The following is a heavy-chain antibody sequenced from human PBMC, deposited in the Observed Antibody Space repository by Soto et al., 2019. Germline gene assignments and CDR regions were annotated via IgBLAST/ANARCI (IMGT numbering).Heavy chain of an antibody. CDR3: ARGDYYYYGMDV. Sequence: SVKVSCKASGGTFSSYAISWVRQAPGQGLEWMGGIIPIFGTANYAQKFQGRVTITADESTSTAYMELSSLRSEDTAVYYCARGDYYYYGMDVWGQGTTVTVSS. D-gene: IGHD1-26*01. J-gene: IGHJ6*02. CDR2: IIPIFGTA. CDR1: GGTFSSYA. V-gene: IGHV1-69*13.